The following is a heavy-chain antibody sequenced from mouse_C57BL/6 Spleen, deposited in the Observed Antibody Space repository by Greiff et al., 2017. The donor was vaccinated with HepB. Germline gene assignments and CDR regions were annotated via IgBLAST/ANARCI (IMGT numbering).Heavy chain of an antibody. CDR3: ARSDYNGSSYGY. CDR1: GYTFTNYW. CDR2: IYPGGGYT. Sequence: VQLQQSGAELVRPGTSVKMSCKASGYTFTNYWIGWAKQRPGHGLEWIGDIYPGGGYTNYNEKFKGKATLTADKSSSTAYMQFSSLTSEDSAIYYCARSDYNGSSYGYWGQGTTLTVSS. D-gene: IGHD1-1*01. J-gene: IGHJ2*01. V-gene: IGHV1-63*01.